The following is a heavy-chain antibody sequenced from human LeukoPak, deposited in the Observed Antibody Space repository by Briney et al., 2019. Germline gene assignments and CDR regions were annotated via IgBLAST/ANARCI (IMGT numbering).Heavy chain of an antibody. CDR2: SGSGGDT. J-gene: IGHJ4*02. V-gene: IGHV3-23*01. Sequence: GGSLRLSCAASGFTFSSYAMNWVRQAPGKGVEGVSISGSGGDTYYTDSVKGRFTISRDNSKNTLYLQMNSLRAEDTAVYYCAKARGATYGTYYFDYWGQGTLVTVSS. D-gene: IGHD4/OR15-4a*01. CDR3: AKARGATYGTYYFDY. CDR1: GFTFSSYA.